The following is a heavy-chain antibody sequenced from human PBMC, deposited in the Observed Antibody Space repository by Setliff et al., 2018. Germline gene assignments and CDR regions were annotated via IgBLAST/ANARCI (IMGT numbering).Heavy chain of an antibody. CDR1: GFNFSNYA. Sequence: GGSLRLSCAASGFNFSNYAMSWVRQAPGKWLEWVSAISGSGAISYEDSVKGRFTVSRDNSKNTLYLQMNSLRAEDTAVYYCARDRSFYYEGYFDYWGQGTLVTVSS. CDR3: ARDRSFYYEGYFDY. D-gene: IGHD3-22*01. J-gene: IGHJ4*02. V-gene: IGHV3-23*01. CDR2: ISGSGAI.